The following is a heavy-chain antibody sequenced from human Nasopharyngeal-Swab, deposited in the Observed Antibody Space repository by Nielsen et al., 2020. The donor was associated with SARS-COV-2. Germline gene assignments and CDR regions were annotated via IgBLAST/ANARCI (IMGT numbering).Heavy chain of an antibody. CDR3: ARHPWQLWFPGWFDP. Sequence: GESLKISCAASGFTFSSHDMSWARQSPGKGLEWVSAISGSGGSTYYADSVKGRFTISRDNSKNTLYLQMNSLRAEDTAVYYCARHPWQLWFPGWFDPWGQGTLVTVSS. CDR1: GFTFSSHD. J-gene: IGHJ5*02. CDR2: ISGSGGST. D-gene: IGHD5-18*01. V-gene: IGHV3-23*01.